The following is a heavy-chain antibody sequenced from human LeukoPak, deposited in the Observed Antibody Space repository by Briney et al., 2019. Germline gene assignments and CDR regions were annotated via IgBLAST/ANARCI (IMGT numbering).Heavy chain of an antibody. D-gene: IGHD4-23*01. CDR2: VNPNSGGT. J-gene: IGHJ4*02. CDR1: EYTFTGYY. CDR3: ARDPAATVVTSRYYFDY. V-gene: IGHV1-2*02. Sequence: GASVKVSCKASEYTFTGYYMHWVRQAPGQGLEWMGWVNPNSGGTNYAQKFQGRVTMTRDTSISTAYMELSRLRSDDTAVYYCARDPAATVVTSRYYFDYWGQGTLVTVSS.